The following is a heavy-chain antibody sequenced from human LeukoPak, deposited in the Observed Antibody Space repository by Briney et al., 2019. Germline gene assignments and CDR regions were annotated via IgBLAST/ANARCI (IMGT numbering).Heavy chain of an antibody. CDR1: GFNFNIYE. CDR2: ISSSGSII. Sequence: GGSLRLSCAASGFNFNIYEMNWVRQAPGKGLEWISYISSSGSIILYADSVKGRFTISRDNAKNLVYLEMNSLRAEDTAVYYCIRGGFSLDYWGQGTLVTVSS. D-gene: IGHD3-16*01. V-gene: IGHV3-48*03. CDR3: IRGGFSLDY. J-gene: IGHJ4*02.